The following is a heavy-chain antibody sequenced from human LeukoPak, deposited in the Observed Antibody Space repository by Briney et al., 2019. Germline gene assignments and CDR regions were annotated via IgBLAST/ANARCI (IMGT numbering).Heavy chain of an antibody. J-gene: IGHJ4*02. CDR1: GFTFSDYY. CDR3: ARDKMAYGGNSPFDY. Sequence: GGSLRLSCAASGFTFSDYYMSWIRQAPGKGLEWASYISSSGSTIYYADSVKGRFTISRDNAKNSLYLQMNSLRAEDTAVYYCARDKMAYGGNSPFDYWGQGTLVTVSS. D-gene: IGHD4-23*01. CDR2: ISSSGSTI. V-gene: IGHV3-11*01.